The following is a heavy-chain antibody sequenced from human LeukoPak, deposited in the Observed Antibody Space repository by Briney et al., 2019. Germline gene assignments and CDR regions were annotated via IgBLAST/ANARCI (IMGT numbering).Heavy chain of an antibody. V-gene: IGHV4-34*01. D-gene: IGHD5-18*01. CDR2: INHSGST. CDR3: ARGQRIQLWLQGFDY. CDR1: GGSFSGYY. J-gene: IGHJ4*02. Sequence: SETLSLTCAVYGGSFSGYYWSWIRQPPGKGLVWIGEINHSGSTNYNPSLKSRVTISVDTSKNQFSLKLSSVTAADTAVYYCARGQRIQLWLQGFDYWGQGTLVTVSS.